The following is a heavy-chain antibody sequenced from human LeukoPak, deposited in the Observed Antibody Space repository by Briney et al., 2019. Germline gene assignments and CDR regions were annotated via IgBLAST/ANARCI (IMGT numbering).Heavy chain of an antibody. D-gene: IGHD3-22*01. Sequence: QPSETLSLTCTVSGGSIRSYYWSWIRQPPGKGLEWIGYIYYSGSTNYNPSLKSRVTISVDTSKNQFSLKLSSVTAADTAVYYCARVYYYDSSGYYYPYWYFDLWGRGTLVTVSS. CDR3: ARVYYYDSSGYYYPYWYFDL. J-gene: IGHJ2*01. CDR1: GGSIRSYY. V-gene: IGHV4-59*01. CDR2: IYYSGST.